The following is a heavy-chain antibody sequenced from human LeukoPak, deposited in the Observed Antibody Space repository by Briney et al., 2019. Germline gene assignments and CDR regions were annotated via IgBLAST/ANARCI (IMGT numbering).Heavy chain of an antibody. Sequence: ASVKVSCKASGYTFTSYGISWVRQAPGQGLEWMGWISAYNGNTNYAQKFQGRVTMTRDTSISTAYMELSRLRSDDTAVYYCARLSLYYYDSSGYKGDPWGQGTLVTVSS. CDR3: ARLSLYYYDSSGYKGDP. CDR1: GYTFTSYG. V-gene: IGHV1-18*01. D-gene: IGHD3-22*01. J-gene: IGHJ5*02. CDR2: ISAYNGNT.